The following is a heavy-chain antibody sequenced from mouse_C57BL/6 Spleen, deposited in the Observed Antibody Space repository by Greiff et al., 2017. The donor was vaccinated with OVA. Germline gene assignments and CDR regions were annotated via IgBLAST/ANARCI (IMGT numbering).Heavy chain of an antibody. D-gene: IGHD1-1*01. CDR1: GFTFSDYY. V-gene: IGHV5-16*01. Sequence: EVKLMESEGGLVQPGRSMKLSCTASGFTFSDYYMAWVRQVPEKGLEWVANINYDGSSTYYLDSLKSRFIISRDNAKNILYLQMSSLKSEDTATYYCARGDYFSYAMDYWGQGTSVTVSS. J-gene: IGHJ4*01. CDR2: INYDGSST. CDR3: ARGDYFSYAMDY.